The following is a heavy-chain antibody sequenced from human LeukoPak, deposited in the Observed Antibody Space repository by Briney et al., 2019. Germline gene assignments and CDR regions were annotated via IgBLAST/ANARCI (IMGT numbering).Heavy chain of an antibody. V-gene: IGHV3-21*01. D-gene: IGHD3-10*02. CDR1: RFTVSRNY. Sequence: GGSLRLSCAASRFTVSRNYMTWVRQAPGKGLEWVSIISSGSSAIFSADALKGRFTISRDDAKNLLYLDMNSLRAEDTAVYYCAELGITMIGGVWGKGTTVTISS. J-gene: IGHJ6*04. CDR3: AELGITMIGGV. CDR2: ISSGSSAI.